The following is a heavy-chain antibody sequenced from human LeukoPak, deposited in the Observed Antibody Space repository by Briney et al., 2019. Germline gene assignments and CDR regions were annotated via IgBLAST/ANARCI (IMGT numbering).Heavy chain of an antibody. CDR1: GFTFSDPY. CDR3: IRVNNGYAKDFDY. CDR2: SRDKGNSYTT. D-gene: IGHD2-8*01. V-gene: IGHV3-72*01. Sequence: PGGSLRLSCAAPGFTFSDPYIDWVRQAPGKGLEWVGRSRDKGNSYTTAYAASVRGRFTISRDDSKNSLYLQMNSLKIEDTAVYYCIRVNNGYAKDFDYWGQGTLVTVSS. J-gene: IGHJ4*02.